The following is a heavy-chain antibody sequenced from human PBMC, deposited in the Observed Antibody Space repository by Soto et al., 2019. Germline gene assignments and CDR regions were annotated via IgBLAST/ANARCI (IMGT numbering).Heavy chain of an antibody. CDR2: IIPIFGTA. D-gene: IGHD6-25*01. CDR1: GGTFSSYA. J-gene: IGHJ6*02. Sequence: QVQLVQSGAEVKKPGSSVKVSCKASGGTFSSYAISWVRQAPGQGLEWMGGIIPIFGTANYAQKCQGRVTITADESTSTAYMELISLRSEDTAVYYCARQGAALRDYYYGMDVWGQGTTVTVSS. V-gene: IGHV1-69*12. CDR3: ARQGAALRDYYYGMDV.